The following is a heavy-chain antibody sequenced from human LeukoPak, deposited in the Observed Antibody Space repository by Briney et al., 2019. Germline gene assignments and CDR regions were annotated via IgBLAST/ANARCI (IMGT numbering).Heavy chain of an antibody. CDR3: AKDGPLVVVAVEPDHFDY. V-gene: IGHV3-74*01. D-gene: IGHD2-15*01. Sequence: GGSLRLSCAASGFTFSSYWMHWVRQAPGKGLVWVSRINSDGSSTSYADSVKGRFTISRDNAKNTLYLQMNSLRAEDTAVYYCAKDGPLVVVAVEPDHFDYWGQGTLVTVSS. CDR1: GFTFSSYW. J-gene: IGHJ4*02. CDR2: INSDGSST.